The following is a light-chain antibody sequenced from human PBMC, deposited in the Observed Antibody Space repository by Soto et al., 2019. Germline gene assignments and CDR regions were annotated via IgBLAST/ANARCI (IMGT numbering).Light chain of an antibody. Sequence: DIQMTQSPSSLSASVGDRVTITCRASQSISSYVNWYQQKPGKAPKLLIYAAYSLQTGVPSRFSGSGSGTEFTLTISSLQPEDFATYYCQQSYSTPYTFGQGTKLEIK. CDR3: QQSYSTPYT. CDR1: QSISSY. CDR2: AAY. V-gene: IGKV1-39*01. J-gene: IGKJ2*01.